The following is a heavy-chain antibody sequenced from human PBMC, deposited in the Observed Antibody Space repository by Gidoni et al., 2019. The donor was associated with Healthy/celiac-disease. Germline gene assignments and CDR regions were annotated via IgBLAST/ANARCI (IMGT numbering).Heavy chain of an antibody. CDR2: IYYSGST. CDR1: GGSISSGDYY. D-gene: IGHD3-22*01. CDR3: ARDQPYYYDSSGYPSYFDY. J-gene: IGHJ4*02. Sequence: QVQLQESGPGLVKPSQTLSLTCTVSGGSISSGDYYWSWIRQPPGKGLEWIGYIYYSGSTYYNPSLKSRVTISVDTSKNQFSLKLSSVTAADTAVDYCARDQPYYYDSSGYPSYFDYWGQGTLVTVSS. V-gene: IGHV4-30-4*01.